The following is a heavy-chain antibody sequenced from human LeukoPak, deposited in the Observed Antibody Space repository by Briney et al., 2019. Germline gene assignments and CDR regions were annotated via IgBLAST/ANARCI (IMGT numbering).Heavy chain of an antibody. CDR2: SSSSSSYI. CDR1: GFTFSSYS. D-gene: IGHD4-17*01. Sequence: GGSLRLSCAASGFTFSSYSMNWVRQAPGKGLEWVSSSSSSSSYIYYADSVKGRFTISRDNAKNSLYLQMNSLRAEDTAVYYCASGGLRFDYGDATFDYWGQGTLVTVSS. CDR3: ASGGLRFDYGDATFDY. V-gene: IGHV3-21*01. J-gene: IGHJ4*02.